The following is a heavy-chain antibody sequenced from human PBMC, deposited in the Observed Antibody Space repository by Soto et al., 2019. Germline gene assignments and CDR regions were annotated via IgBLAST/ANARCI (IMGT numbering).Heavy chain of an antibody. Sequence: QLQLQESGPGLVKPSETLSLTCTVSGGSISSSSYYWGWIRQPPGKGLEWIGSIYYSGSTYYNPSLKSRVTIPVATAKHQFSLKLSSVTAADTAVYYCARSWYSSSWYREFDYWGQGTLVTVSS. V-gene: IGHV4-39*01. J-gene: IGHJ4*02. CDR3: ARSWYSSSWYREFDY. CDR2: IYYSGST. D-gene: IGHD6-13*01. CDR1: GGSISSSSYY.